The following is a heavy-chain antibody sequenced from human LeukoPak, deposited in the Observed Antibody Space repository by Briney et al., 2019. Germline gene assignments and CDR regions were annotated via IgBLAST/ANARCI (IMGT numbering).Heavy chain of an antibody. J-gene: IGHJ6*02. CDR1: GYTFTSYA. CDR2: INTNTGNP. D-gene: IGHD2-2*01. Sequence: ASVKVSCKASGYTFTSYAMNWVRQAPGQGLEWMGWINTNTGNPTYAQGFTGRFVFSLDTSVSTAYLQISSLKAEDTAVYYCARGEYQPLTAPPGPTYYYYGMDVWGQGTRSPSP. V-gene: IGHV7-4-1*02. CDR3: ARGEYQPLTAPPGPTYYYYGMDV.